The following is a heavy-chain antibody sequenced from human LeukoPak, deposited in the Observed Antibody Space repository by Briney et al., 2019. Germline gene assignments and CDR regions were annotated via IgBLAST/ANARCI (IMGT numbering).Heavy chain of an antibody. CDR3: ARSSREWYYFDY. CDR2: IIPIFGTA. V-gene: IGHV1-69*05. J-gene: IGHJ4*02. D-gene: IGHD3-3*01. Sequence: SVKVSCKASGGTFSSYAISWVRQAPGQGLEWMGGIIPIFGTANYAQKFQGRVTITTDESTSTAYMELSSLRSEDTAVYYCARSSREWYYFDYWGQGTLVTVSS. CDR1: GGTFSSYA.